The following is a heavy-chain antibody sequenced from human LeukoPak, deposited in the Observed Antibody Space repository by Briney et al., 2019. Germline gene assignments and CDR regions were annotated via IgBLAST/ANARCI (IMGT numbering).Heavy chain of an antibody. CDR2: IYYSGNT. D-gene: IGHD3-10*01. J-gene: IGHJ6*03. Sequence: SETLSLTCTVSGGSINGYYWNWIRQPPEKGLEWIGDIYYSGNTNYNPSLKSRVTISVDTSKNQFSLKLSSVTAADTAVYYCARDPGGYYMDVWGKGTTVTVSS. V-gene: IGHV4-59*01. CDR3: ARDPGGYYMDV. CDR1: GGSINGYY.